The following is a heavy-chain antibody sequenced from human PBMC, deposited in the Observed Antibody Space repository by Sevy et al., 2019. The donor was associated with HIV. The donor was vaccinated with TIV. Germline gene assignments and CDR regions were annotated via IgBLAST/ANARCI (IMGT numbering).Heavy chain of an antibody. J-gene: IGHJ6*02. CDR1: GFTFSDYS. CDR3: ARDSGTYYYASGRGRNYYSGMDA. V-gene: IGHV3-21*01. Sequence: GGSLRLSCATSGFTFSDYSLNWVRQAPGKGLEWVSAIGRSTGYTTYADSVRGRFIISRDNAKNSVYLQMSSLRVEDTAVYYCARDSGTYYYASGRGRNYYSGMDARGQGTTVTVSS. CDR2: IGRSTGYT. D-gene: IGHD3-10*01.